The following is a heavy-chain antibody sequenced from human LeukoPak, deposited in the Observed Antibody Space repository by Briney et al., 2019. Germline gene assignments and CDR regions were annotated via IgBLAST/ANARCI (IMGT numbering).Heavy chain of an antibody. J-gene: IGHJ6*04. CDR3: ARDQGVGSSGYYYMEV. CDR2: INPNSGGT. CDR1: GYTFTGYY. D-gene: IGHD3-22*01. V-gene: IGHV1-2*02. Sequence: ASVTVSCKASGYTFTGYYMHWVRQAPGHGLEWMGWINPNSGGTTYAQKFQGSVTMTRDTSISTAYMELSRLRSDDTAVYYCARDQGVGSSGYYYMEVWGKGPRVTISS.